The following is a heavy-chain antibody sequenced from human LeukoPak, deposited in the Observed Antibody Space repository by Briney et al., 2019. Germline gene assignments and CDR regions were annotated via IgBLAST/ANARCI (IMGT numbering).Heavy chain of an antibody. J-gene: IGHJ5*02. CDR2: INHSGST. V-gene: IGHV4-34*01. D-gene: IGHD2-2*01. CDR1: GGSFSGYY. CDR3: ARGWDVVVPAATPRWFDP. Sequence: PSETLSLTCAVYGGSFSGYYWSWIRQPPGKGLEWIGEINHSGSTNYNPSLKSRVTISVDTSKNQFSLKLSSVTAADTAVYYCARGWDVVVPAATPRWFDPWGQGTLVTVS.